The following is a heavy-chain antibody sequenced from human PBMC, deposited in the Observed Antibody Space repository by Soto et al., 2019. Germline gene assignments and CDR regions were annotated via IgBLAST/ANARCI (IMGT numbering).Heavy chain of an antibody. D-gene: IGHD6-13*01. Sequence: SETLSLTCAVSGGSISSSNWWSWVRQPPGKGLEWIGEIYHSGSTNYNPSLKSRVTISVDKSKNQFSLRLSSVTAADTAVYYCARARIGQLVRGYYFDYWGQGTLVTVSS. CDR2: IYHSGST. V-gene: IGHV4-4*02. CDR3: ARARIGQLVRGYYFDY. J-gene: IGHJ4*02. CDR1: GGSISSSNW.